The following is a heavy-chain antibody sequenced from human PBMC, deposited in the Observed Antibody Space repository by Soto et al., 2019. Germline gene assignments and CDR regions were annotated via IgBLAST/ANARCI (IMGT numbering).Heavy chain of an antibody. D-gene: IGHD4-17*01. Sequence: QVQLVQSGAEVKKPGASVKVSCKASGYTFTSYGISWVRQAPGQGLEWMGWISAYNGNTNYAQKLQGRVTMTTDTCTSTAYMELRSLRSDDTAVYYCARSHDGDYVGDHRKYYFDYWGQGTLVTVSS. J-gene: IGHJ4*02. CDR1: GYTFTSYG. V-gene: IGHV1-18*01. CDR2: ISAYNGNT. CDR3: ARSHDGDYVGDHRKYYFDY.